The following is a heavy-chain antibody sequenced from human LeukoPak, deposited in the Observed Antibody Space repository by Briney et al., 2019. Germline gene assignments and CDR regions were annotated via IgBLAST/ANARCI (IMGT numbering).Heavy chain of an antibody. CDR1: GFTFSSYS. V-gene: IGHV3-48*01. CDR3: AGDFWSRGIYYYYYMDV. D-gene: IGHD3-3*01. Sequence: GGSLRLSCAASGFTFSSYSMNWVRQAPGKGLEWVSYISSSSRTIYDADSVKGRFTISRDNAKNSLYLQMNSLRAEDTAVYYCAGDFWSRGIYYYYYMDVWGKGTTVTVSS. J-gene: IGHJ6*03. CDR2: ISSSSRTI.